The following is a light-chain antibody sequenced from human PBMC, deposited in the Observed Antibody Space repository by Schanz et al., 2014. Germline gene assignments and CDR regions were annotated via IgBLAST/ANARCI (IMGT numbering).Light chain of an antibody. CDR2: GAS. Sequence: EIVLTQSPGTLSLSPGERATLSCRASQSVSNRFLAWYQQKPGQAPRLLIYGASTRATGIPDRFSGSGSGTDFTLTISRLEPEDFAVYFCQQRANWPRTFGQGTQVEIK. V-gene: IGKV3D-20*02. CDR1: QSVSNRF. CDR3: QQRANWPRT. J-gene: IGKJ1*01.